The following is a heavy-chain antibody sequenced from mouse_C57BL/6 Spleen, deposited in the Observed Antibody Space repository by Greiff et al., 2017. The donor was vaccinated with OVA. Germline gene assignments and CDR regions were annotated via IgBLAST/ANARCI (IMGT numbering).Heavy chain of an antibody. CDR3: ARSGIYSNWAY. J-gene: IGHJ3*01. CDR2: INPRNGGT. D-gene: IGHD2-5*01. CDR1: GYTFTSYW. V-gene: IGHV1-53*01. Sequence: QVQLQQPGTELVKPGASVKLSCTASGYTFTSYWMHWVKQSPGQGLEWIGNINPRNGGTNYNETFKSNATLTVDKSSSTAYMQLSSLTSEDSAVYYCARSGIYSNWAYWGQGTLVTVSA.